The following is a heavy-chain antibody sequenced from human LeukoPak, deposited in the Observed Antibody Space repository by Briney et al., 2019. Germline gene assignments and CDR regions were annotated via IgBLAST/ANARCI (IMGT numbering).Heavy chain of an antibody. D-gene: IGHD6-19*01. CDR1: GGTFSSYA. V-gene: IGHV1-69*04. CDR2: IIPILGIA. J-gene: IGHJ4*02. CDR3: ATSARIAVAGTNYFDY. Sequence: GASVKVSCKASGGTFSSYAISWVRQAPGQGLEWMGRIIPILGIANYAQKFQGRVMITADKSTSTAYMELSSLRSEDTAVYYCATSARIAVAGTNYFDYWGQGTLVTDSS.